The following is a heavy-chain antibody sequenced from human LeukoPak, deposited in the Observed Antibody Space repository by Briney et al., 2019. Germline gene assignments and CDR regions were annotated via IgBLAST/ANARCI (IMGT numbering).Heavy chain of an antibody. Sequence: ASVKVSCKASGYTFTGYYMHWVRQAPGQGLEWMGWINPNSGGTNYAQKFQGRVTMTRDTSISTAYMELSRLRSDDTAVYYCARDVDAVGGYYDSSGPSWGQGTLVTVSS. CDR3: ARDVDAVGGYYDSSGPS. J-gene: IGHJ5*02. V-gene: IGHV1-2*02. D-gene: IGHD3-22*01. CDR2: INPNSGGT. CDR1: GYTFTGYY.